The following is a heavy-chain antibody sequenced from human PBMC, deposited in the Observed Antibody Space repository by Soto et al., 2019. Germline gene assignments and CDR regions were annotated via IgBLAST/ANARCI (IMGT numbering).Heavy chain of an antibody. J-gene: IGHJ5*02. V-gene: IGHV5-51*01. Sequence: GESLKISCRTSGYRFTSYWIAWVRQTPGKGLELMGIIFPSDSDTRYSPSFQGQVTISADRSTSTVFLQWASLKASDTAVYFCARKDKSGYFNWFDPWGQGTLVTVSS. CDR1: GYRFTSYW. CDR3: ARKDKSGYFNWFDP. CDR2: IFPSDSDT. D-gene: IGHD3-22*01.